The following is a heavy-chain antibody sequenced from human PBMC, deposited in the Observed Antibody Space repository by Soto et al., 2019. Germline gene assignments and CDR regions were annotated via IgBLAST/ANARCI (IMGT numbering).Heavy chain of an antibody. V-gene: IGHV4-4*02. Sequence: SETLSLTCAVSGGSISSSNWWSWVHQPPGKGLEWIGEIYHSGSTNYNPSLKSRVTISVDKSKNQFSLKLSSVTAAGTAVYYCARDRLVRGVITNYYYYGMDVWGQGTTVT. D-gene: IGHD3-10*01. CDR3: ARDRLVRGVITNYYYYGMDV. J-gene: IGHJ6*02. CDR2: IYHSGST. CDR1: GGSISSSNW.